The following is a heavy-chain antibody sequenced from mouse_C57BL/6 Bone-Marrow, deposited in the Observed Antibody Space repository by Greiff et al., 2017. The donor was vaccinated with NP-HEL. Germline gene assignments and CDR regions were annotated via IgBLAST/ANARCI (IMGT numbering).Heavy chain of an antibody. CDR1: GYSFTGYY. D-gene: IGHD3-2*02. V-gene: IGHV1-42*01. CDR3: ARGRQLRPFAY. CDR2: INPSTGGT. J-gene: IGHJ3*01. Sequence: EVKLVESGPELVKPGASVKISCKASGYSFTGYYMNWVKQSPEKSLEWIGEINPSTGGTTYNQKFKAKATLTVDKSSSTAYMQLKSLTSEDSAVYYCARGRQLRPFAYWGQGTLVTVSA.